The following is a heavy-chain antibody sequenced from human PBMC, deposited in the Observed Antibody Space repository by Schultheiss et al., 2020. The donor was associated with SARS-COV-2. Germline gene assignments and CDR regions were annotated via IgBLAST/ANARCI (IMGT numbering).Heavy chain of an antibody. CDR1: GYTFTRYY. CDR3: ARDEVGTMVRGVITAFDI. CDR2: INPRGGST. V-gene: IGHV1-46*01. J-gene: IGHJ3*02. D-gene: IGHD3-10*01. Sequence: ASVKVSCKASGYTFTRYYMHWVRQAPGQGLEWMGIINPRGGSTSYAQKFQGRVTMTRDTSTSTVYMELSSLRSEDTAVYYCARDEVGTMVRGVITAFDIWGQGTMVTVSS.